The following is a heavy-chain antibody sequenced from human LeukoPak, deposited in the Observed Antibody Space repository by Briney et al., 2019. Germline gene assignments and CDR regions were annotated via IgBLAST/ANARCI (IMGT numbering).Heavy chain of an antibody. Sequence: SETLSLTCTVSGGSISNYFWSWMRQPPGKGLEWVGWIIYSGSTNYNPSLKSRVTISLDTSKNQFSLKLTSVTAADTAMYYCARHEKLGQFDYWGQGTLVTVSS. CDR2: IIYSGST. J-gene: IGHJ4*02. CDR3: ARHEKLGQFDY. V-gene: IGHV4-59*01. CDR1: GGSISNYF. D-gene: IGHD3-10*01.